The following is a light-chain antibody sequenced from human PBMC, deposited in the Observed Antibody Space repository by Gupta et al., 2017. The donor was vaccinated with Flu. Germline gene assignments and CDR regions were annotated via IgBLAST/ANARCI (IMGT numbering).Light chain of an antibody. CDR2: DIA. Sequence: GQTARLTCEANNIVSKVVHWYQQRPGQAPVLVVYDIADRPSGIPERFSGSNSGDTATLTISRVEAGDEADYYCQVWDNDSDHYVFGAGTKVT. J-gene: IGLJ1*01. CDR1: NIVSKV. CDR3: QVWDNDSDHYV. V-gene: IGLV3-21*02.